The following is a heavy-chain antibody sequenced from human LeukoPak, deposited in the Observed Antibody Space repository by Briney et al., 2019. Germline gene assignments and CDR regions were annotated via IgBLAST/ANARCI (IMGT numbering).Heavy chain of an antibody. CDR1: GYSVTNYW. V-gene: IGHV5-51*01. D-gene: IGHD1-26*01. CDR3: ARRVDSYWFFDY. Sequence: GESLKISCKGSGYSVTNYWIGWVRQMPGKGLEWMGIIYPGDSDTRYIPSFQGQVTISADKSINTAYLQWSSLKASDTDMYYCARRVDSYWFFDYWGQGTLVTVSS. J-gene: IGHJ4*02. CDR2: IYPGDSDT.